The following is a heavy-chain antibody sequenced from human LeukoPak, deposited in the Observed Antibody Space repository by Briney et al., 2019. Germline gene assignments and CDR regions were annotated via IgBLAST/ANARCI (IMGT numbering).Heavy chain of an antibody. J-gene: IGHJ4*02. CDR2: IYHSGST. CDR3: ARGIERVGFDY. CDR1: GYSISSGYY. V-gene: IGHV4-38-2*01. D-gene: IGHD1-1*01. Sequence: SETLPLTCAVSGYSISSGYYWGWIRQPPGKGLEWIGSIYHSGSTYYNPSLKSRVTISVDTSKNQFSLQLSSVTAADTAVYYCARGIERVGFDYWGQGTLVTVSS.